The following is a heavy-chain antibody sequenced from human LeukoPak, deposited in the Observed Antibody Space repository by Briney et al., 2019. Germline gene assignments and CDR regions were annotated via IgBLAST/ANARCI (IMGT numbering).Heavy chain of an antibody. Sequence: AGGSLRLSCAASGFTFSSYAMSWVRQPPGKGLEWIGEINHSGSTNYNPSLKSRVTISVDTSKNQFSLKLSSVTAADTAVYYCAINYYYDSSGYYYEGAFDIWGQGTMVTVSS. V-gene: IGHV4-34*08. CDR2: INHSGST. J-gene: IGHJ3*02. D-gene: IGHD3-22*01. CDR1: GFTFSSYA. CDR3: AINYYYDSSGYYYEGAFDI.